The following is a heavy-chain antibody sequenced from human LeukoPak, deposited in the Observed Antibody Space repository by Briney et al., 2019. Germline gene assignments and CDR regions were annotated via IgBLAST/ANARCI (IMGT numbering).Heavy chain of an antibody. V-gene: IGHV4-59*08. D-gene: IGHD5-18*01. Sequence: SETLSLTCTVSGGSISSYYWSWIRQPPGKGQEWIGYIYYSGSTNYNPSLKSRVTISVDTSKNQFSLKLSSVTAADTAVYYCARHYGGYSYGYFDYWGQGTLVTVSS. CDR2: IYYSGST. CDR1: GGSISSYY. CDR3: ARHYGGYSYGYFDY. J-gene: IGHJ4*02.